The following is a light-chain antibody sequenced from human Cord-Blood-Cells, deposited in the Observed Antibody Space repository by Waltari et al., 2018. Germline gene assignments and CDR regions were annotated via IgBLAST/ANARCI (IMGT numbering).Light chain of an antibody. CDR1: QSISSY. CDR2: AAS. CDR3: QKSYSTLT. V-gene: IGKV1-39*01. J-gene: IGKJ3*01. Sequence: DIQITQSPSSLSASVGDRVTITCRASQSISSYLNWYQQKPGKAPKLLIYAASSLQSWVPSRFSGSGSGTDFTLTISSLQPEDFATYYCQKSYSTLTFGPGTKVDIK.